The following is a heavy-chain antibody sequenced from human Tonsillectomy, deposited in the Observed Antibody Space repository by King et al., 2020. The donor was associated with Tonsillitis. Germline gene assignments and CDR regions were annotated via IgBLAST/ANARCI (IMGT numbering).Heavy chain of an antibody. CDR2: ISYDRSNK. J-gene: IGHJ4*02. D-gene: IGHD6-13*01. Sequence: VQLVESGGGVVQPGRSLRLSCAASGFTFSSYGMYWVRQAPGKGLEWVAVISYDRSNKYYADSVKGRFTVSRDNSKNTLNLQMNSLRAEDTAVYYCANQYSSSWYSFDYWGQGTLVTVSS. V-gene: IGHV3-30*18. CDR1: GFTFSSYG. CDR3: ANQYSSSWYSFDY.